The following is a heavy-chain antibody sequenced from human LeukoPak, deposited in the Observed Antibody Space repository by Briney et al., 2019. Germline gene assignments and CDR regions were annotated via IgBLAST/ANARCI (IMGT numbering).Heavy chain of an antibody. D-gene: IGHD3-3*01. V-gene: IGHV3-53*01. CDR1: GFTFSSYG. J-gene: IGHJ4*02. CDR2: IYSGGST. Sequence: GGSLRLSCAASGFTFSSYGMHWVRQAPGKGLEWVSVIYSGGSTYYADSVKGRFTISRDNSKNTLYLQMNSLRAEDTAVYYCARADFFDYWGQGTLVTVSS. CDR3: ARADFFDY.